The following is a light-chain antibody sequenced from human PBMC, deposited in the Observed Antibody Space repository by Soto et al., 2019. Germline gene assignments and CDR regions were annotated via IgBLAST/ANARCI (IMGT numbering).Light chain of an antibody. Sequence: DIQMTQSPSSLSASVGDRVTITCRASQNIDNFLHWYQQKPGKAPKLLIYDASSLESGVPSRFSGSGSGTEFTLTISSLQPDDFATYYCQHYNSYSEAFGQGTKVDIK. CDR3: QHYNSYSEA. CDR2: DAS. V-gene: IGKV1-5*01. CDR1: QNIDNF. J-gene: IGKJ1*01.